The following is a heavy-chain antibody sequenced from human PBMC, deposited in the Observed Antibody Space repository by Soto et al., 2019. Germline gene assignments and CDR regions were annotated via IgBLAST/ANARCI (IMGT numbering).Heavy chain of an antibody. J-gene: IGHJ4*02. CDR2: INHSGST. V-gene: IGHV4-34*01. CDR1: GGSFSGYY. Sequence: PSETLSLTCAVYGGSFSGYYWSWIRQPPGKGLEWIGEINHSGSTNYNPSLKSRVTISVDTSKNQFSLKLSSVTAADTAVYYCARARIKNFDYWGEGTLVIVSS. CDR3: ARARIKNFDY.